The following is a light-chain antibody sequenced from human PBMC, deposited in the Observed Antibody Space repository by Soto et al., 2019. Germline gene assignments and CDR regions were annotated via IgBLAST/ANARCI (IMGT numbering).Light chain of an antibody. CDR3: QQYNNWPLYT. CDR2: GAS. J-gene: IGKJ2*01. V-gene: IGKV3-15*01. CDR1: QSINSN. Sequence: EIVMTQSPAILSVSPGDRATLSCRASQSINSNLAWYQQRPGQAPRLLISGASTRATGVPARFSGGGSGTEFTLTISGLQSEDFAVYYCQQYNNWPLYTFGQGTKVDVK.